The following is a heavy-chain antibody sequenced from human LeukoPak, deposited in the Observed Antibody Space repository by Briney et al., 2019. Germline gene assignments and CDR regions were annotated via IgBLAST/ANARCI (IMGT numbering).Heavy chain of an antibody. D-gene: IGHD6-13*01. V-gene: IGHV1-18*01. CDR3: ASNNGYSSSSGPDLDY. CDR2: ISAYNGNT. CDR1: GYTFTSYG. J-gene: IGHJ4*02. Sequence: SVKVSCKASGYTFTSYGISWVRQAPGQGLEWMGWISAYNGNTNYAQKLQGRVTMTTDTSTSTAYMELRSLRSDDTAVYYCASNNGYSSSSGPDLDYWGQGTLVTVSS.